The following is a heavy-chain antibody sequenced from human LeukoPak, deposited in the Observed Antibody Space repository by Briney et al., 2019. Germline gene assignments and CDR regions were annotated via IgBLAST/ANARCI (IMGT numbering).Heavy chain of an antibody. Sequence: SETLSLTCTVSGGSISSYYWSWIRQPAGKGLEWIGRIYTSGSTNYNPSLKSRVTMSEDTSKNQFSLKLSSVTAADTAVYYCARDSSADCSSTSCYSLHYWGQGTLVTVSS. CDR3: ARDSSADCSSTSCYSLHY. CDR2: IYTSGST. V-gene: IGHV4-4*07. J-gene: IGHJ4*02. D-gene: IGHD2-2*02. CDR1: GGSISSYY.